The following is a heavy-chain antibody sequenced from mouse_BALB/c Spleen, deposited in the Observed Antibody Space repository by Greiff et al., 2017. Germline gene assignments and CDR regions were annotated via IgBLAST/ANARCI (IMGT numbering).Heavy chain of an antibody. D-gene: IGHD2-14*01. CDR3: ARDSRAYYRYDEGAMDY. Sequence: QVHVKQSGPGLVAPSQSLSITCTVSGFSLTSYGVHWVRQPPGKGLEWLGVIWAGGSTNYNSALMSRLSISKDNSKSQVFLKMNSLQTDDTAMYYCARDSRAYYRYDEGAMDYWGQGTSVTVSS. CDR2: IWAGGST. CDR1: GFSLTSYG. J-gene: IGHJ4*01. V-gene: IGHV2-9*02.